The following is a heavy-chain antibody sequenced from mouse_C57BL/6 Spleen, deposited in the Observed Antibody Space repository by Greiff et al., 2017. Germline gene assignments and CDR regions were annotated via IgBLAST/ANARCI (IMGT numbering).Heavy chain of an antibody. CDR3: ARSARGSSYGAY. CDR1: GYAFSSYW. CDR2: IYPGDGDT. J-gene: IGHJ3*01. V-gene: IGHV1-80*01. D-gene: IGHD1-1*01. Sequence: VQLQQSGAELVKPGASVKISCKASGYAFSSYWMNWVKQRPGKGLEWIGQIYPGDGDTNYNGKFKGKATLTADKSSSTAYMQLSSLTSEDSAVYFCARSARGSSYGAYWGQGTLVTVSA.